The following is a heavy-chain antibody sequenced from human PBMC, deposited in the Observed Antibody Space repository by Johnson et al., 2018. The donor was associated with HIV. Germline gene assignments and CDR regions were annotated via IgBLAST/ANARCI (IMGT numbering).Heavy chain of an antibody. CDR2: INWNGGST. J-gene: IGHJ3*02. D-gene: IGHD6-13*01. V-gene: IGHV3-20*04. CDR1: GFTFDDYG. CDR3: ARDGVYSSPHDAFDI. Sequence: VQLVESGGGLIQPGGSLRLSCAASGFTFDDYGMSWVRQAPGKGLEWVSGINWNGGSTGYADSVKGRFTISRDNAKNSLYLQMNSLRAEDTAVYYCARDGVYSSPHDAFDIWGQGTVVTVSS.